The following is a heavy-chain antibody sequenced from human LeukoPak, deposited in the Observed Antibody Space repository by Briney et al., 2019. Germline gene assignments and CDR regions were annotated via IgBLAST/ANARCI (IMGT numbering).Heavy chain of an antibody. Sequence: AGGSLRLSCAASGFSFSNNMNWVRQTPGKGLEWVSSITSSSTYTFYADSVKGRFTISRDNSKNTLYLQMNSLRAEDTAVYYCARDWLAVAGTTATYMDVWGKGTTVTVSS. CDR1: GFSFSNN. J-gene: IGHJ6*03. CDR3: ARDWLAVAGTTATYMDV. D-gene: IGHD6-19*01. CDR2: ITSSSTYT. V-gene: IGHV3-21*01.